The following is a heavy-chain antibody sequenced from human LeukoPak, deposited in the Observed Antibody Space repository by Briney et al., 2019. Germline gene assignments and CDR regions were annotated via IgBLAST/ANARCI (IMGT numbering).Heavy chain of an antibody. D-gene: IGHD5-18*01. CDR3: ARGLRKGRGPKIQLQPHGGY. Sequence: SETLSLTCAVYGGSFSGYYWSWIRQPPGKGLEWIGEINHSGSTNYNPSLKSRGTISVDTSKIQFSRKLSSVTAADTAVYYCARGLRKGRGPKIQLQPHGGYWGQGTLVTVSS. J-gene: IGHJ4*02. V-gene: IGHV4-34*01. CDR1: GGSFSGYY. CDR2: INHSGST.